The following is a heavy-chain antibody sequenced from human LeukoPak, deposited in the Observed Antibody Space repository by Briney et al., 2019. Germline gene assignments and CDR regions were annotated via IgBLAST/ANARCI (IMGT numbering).Heavy chain of an antibody. Sequence: PSETLSLTCTVSGYSITTNYYWAWIRQSPGTGLEWIGSVYHNGDTYYNPSLKSRVIISVDTSKNEFSLRLTSVTAADTAVYYCVTPRSWELSDMAVWGKGTTVIVSS. V-gene: IGHV4-38-2*02. D-gene: IGHD1-26*01. CDR3: VTPRSWELSDMAV. J-gene: IGHJ6*03. CDR2: VYHNGDT. CDR1: GYSITTNYY.